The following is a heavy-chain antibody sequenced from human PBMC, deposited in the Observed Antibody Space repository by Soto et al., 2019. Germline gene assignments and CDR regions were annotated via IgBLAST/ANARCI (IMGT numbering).Heavy chain of an antibody. CDR2: IYPGDSDT. Sequence: GESLKISCKGSGYSFTSYWIGWVRQMPVKGLEWMGIIYPGDSDTRYSPSFQGQVTISADKSISTAYLQWSSLKASDTAMYYCARRRLGYDSSGYYLHHDNNWFDPWGQGTLVTVSS. J-gene: IGHJ5*02. CDR3: ARRRLGYDSSGYYLHHDNNWFDP. D-gene: IGHD3-22*01. CDR1: GYSFTSYW. V-gene: IGHV5-51*01.